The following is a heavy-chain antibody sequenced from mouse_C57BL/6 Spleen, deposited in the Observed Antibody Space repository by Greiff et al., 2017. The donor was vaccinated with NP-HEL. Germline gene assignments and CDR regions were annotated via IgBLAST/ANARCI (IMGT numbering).Heavy chain of an antibody. V-gene: IGHV1-64*01. J-gene: IGHJ3*01. CDR3: VIYYYGSSYGWFAY. CDR1: GYTFTSYW. CDR2: IHPNSGST. Sequence: VQLQQPGAELVKPGASVKLSCKASGYTFTSYWMHWVKQRPGQGLEWIGMIHPNSGSTNYNEKFKSKATLTVDKSSSTAYMQLSSLTSEDSAVYYCVIYYYGSSYGWFAYWGQGTLVTVSA. D-gene: IGHD1-1*01.